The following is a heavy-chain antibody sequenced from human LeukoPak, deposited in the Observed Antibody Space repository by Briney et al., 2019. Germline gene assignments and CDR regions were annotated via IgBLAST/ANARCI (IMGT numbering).Heavy chain of an antibody. D-gene: IGHD5-24*01. V-gene: IGHV3-23*01. J-gene: IGHJ4*02. CDR1: GFAFRNNA. Sequence: PGGSLRLSCVASGFAFRNNAMSWVRQAPGKGLEWVSLISDSGGSTNYADSVKGRFTISRDNSKHTLYLQMNSLRAEDTAVYYCAKGDGYKGHFDYWGQGTLVPVSS. CDR3: AKGDGYKGHFDY. CDR2: ISDSGGST.